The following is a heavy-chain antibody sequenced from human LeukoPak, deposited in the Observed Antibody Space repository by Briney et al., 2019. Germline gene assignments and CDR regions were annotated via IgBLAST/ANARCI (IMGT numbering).Heavy chain of an antibody. J-gene: IGHJ4*02. Sequence: GGSLRLSCAASGFTFRSYAIHWVRQAPGQGLEWVTIISSDGSYKNYADSVKGRFTISRDNSKNTLYLQMNSLRPEDTAVYYCARGLAYYYDSTAYFLDYWGQGTLVTVSS. CDR1: GFTFRSYA. V-gene: IGHV3-30*04. CDR3: ARGLAYYYDSTAYFLDY. D-gene: IGHD3-22*01. CDR2: ISSDGSYK.